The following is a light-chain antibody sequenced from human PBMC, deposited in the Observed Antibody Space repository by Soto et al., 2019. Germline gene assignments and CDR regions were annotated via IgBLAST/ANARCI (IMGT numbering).Light chain of an antibody. CDR2: VAC. J-gene: IGKJ5*01. V-gene: IGKV3-15*01. CDR1: ENVNNN. CDR3: QQYNNWPPTT. Sequence: EIVMKQSPATLSMSPGERATISCRPSENVNNNLAWYQQRPGQAPRLLIYVACTRAPGISTRFSGSGSGTEFTLTISSLQSEDFAVYYGQQYNNWPPTTFGQGTRLEI.